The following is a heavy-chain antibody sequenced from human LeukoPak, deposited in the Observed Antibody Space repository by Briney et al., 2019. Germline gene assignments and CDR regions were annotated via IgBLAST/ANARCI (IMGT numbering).Heavy chain of an antibody. CDR1: GGSISSYY. CDR3: ARVSQKAAAGRPVADYFDY. V-gene: IGHV4-59*08. Sequence: KPSETLSLTCTVSGGSISSYYWSWIRQPPGKGLEWIGYIYYSGSTNYNPSLKSRVTISVDTSKNQFSLKLSSVTAADTAVYYCARVSQKAAAGRPVADYFDYWGQGTLVTVSS. CDR2: IYYSGST. D-gene: IGHD6-13*01. J-gene: IGHJ4*02.